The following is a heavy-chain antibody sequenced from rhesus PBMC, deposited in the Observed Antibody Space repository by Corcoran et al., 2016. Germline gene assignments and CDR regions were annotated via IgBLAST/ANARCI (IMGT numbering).Heavy chain of an antibody. CDR2: VDPEDGEA. Sequence: EVKLVQSGAELTKPGASVQLSCQASGYTFLDSFLPWARQAPGKGLAWMGRVDPEDGEARHARKFQDRVTFTADTSTDTAYMELSSLRSEDTAVYYCAGATFDYWGQGVLVTVSS. J-gene: IGHJ4*01. V-gene: IGHV1-111*02. D-gene: IGHD1-44*02. CDR1: GYTFLDSF. CDR3: AGATFDY.